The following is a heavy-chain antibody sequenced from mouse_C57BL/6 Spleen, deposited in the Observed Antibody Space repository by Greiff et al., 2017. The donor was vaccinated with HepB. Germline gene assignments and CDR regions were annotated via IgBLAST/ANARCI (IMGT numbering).Heavy chain of an antibody. D-gene: IGHD1-1*02. J-gene: IGHJ4*01. CDR3: ARRGLWAMDY. CDR2: IDPSDSYT. CDR1: GYTFTSYW. Sequence: VQLQQPGAELVKPGASVKLSCKASGYTFTSYWMQWVKQRPGQGLEWIGEIDPSDSYTNYNQKFKGKATLTVDTSSSTAYMQLSSLTSEDSAVYYCARRGLWAMDYWGQGTLVTVSS. V-gene: IGHV1-50*01.